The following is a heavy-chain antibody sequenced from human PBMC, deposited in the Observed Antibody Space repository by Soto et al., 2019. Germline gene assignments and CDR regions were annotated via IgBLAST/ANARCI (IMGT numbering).Heavy chain of an antibody. CDR2: ISGSGGST. V-gene: IGHV3-23*01. J-gene: IGHJ6*02. D-gene: IGHD5-18*01. CDR1: GFTFSSYA. CDR3: AKDVGSGSYGYYYYGMDV. Sequence: GSLRLSCAASGFTFSSYAMSWVRQAPGKGLEWVSAISGSGGSTYYADSVKGRFTISRDNSKNTLYLQMNSLRAEDTAVYYCAKDVGSGSYGYYYYGMDVWGQGTTVTVSS.